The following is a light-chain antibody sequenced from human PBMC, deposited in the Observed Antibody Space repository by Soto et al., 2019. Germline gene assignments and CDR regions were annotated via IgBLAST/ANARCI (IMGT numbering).Light chain of an antibody. Sequence: IVLTESPGTLSLSPGERATLSCRASQTGNNNYLAWYQHKSGQAPRLLIYGVYTRASGIPDRFSASGTGTDFTLTISDVQPEDFAVYYCHQRQSWPRTFGQGTKVDIK. CDR1: QTGNNNY. J-gene: IGKJ1*01. V-gene: IGKV3-20*01. CDR2: GVY. CDR3: HQRQSWPRT.